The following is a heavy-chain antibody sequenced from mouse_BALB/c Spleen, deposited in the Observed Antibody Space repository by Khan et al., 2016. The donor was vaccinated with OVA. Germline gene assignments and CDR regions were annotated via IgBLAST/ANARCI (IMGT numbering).Heavy chain of an antibody. CDR2: ISYSGGT. D-gene: IGHD1-1*01. CDR3: ARGNYYGYYFDY. Sequence: VQLKQSGPGLVKPSQSLSLTYTVTGYSITSGYAWNWIRQFPGNKLEWMGYISYSGGTSYNPSLKSRISITRDTSKNQFFLQLNSVTTEDTATYYCARGNYYGYYFDYWGQGTTRTVSA. CDR1: GYSITSGYA. J-gene: IGHJ2*01. V-gene: IGHV3-2*02.